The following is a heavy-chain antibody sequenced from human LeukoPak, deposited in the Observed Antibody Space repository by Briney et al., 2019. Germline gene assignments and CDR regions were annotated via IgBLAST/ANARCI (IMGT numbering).Heavy chain of an antibody. J-gene: IGHJ4*02. CDR1: GFTFSSYA. Sequence: PGGSLRLSCAASGFTFSSYAMSWVRRAPGKGLEWVSAISGSGGSTYYADSVKGRFTISRDNSKNTLYLQMNSLRAEDTAVYYCAKVGKYSSGWYGVFDYWGQGTLVTVSS. D-gene: IGHD6-19*01. CDR3: AKVGKYSSGWYGVFDY. V-gene: IGHV3-23*01. CDR2: ISGSGGST.